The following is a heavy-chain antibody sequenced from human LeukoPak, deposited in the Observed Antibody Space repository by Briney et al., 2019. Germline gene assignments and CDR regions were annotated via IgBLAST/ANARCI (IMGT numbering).Heavy chain of an antibody. J-gene: IGHJ4*02. CDR3: ARHSRSVDYGSGSYTWDY. CDR1: GGSISSIIYY. Sequence: KASETLSLTCTVSGGSISSIIYYWGWIRQPPGKGLEWIGTIYYSGSTYYNLSLKSRVTISVDTSRNQFSLKLSSVTAADTAVYYCARHSRSVDYGSGSYTWDYWGQGTLATVSS. V-gene: IGHV4-39*01. CDR2: IYYSGST. D-gene: IGHD3-10*01.